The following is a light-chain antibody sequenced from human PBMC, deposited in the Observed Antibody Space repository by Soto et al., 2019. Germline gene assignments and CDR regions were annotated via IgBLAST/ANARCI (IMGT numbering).Light chain of an antibody. CDR2: DVA. CDR3: KSRTTRNTLV. V-gene: IGLV2-14*03. CDR1: SSDVGGSNF. J-gene: IGLJ3*02. Sequence: QSVLTQPASVSDSPGQSITISCTGTSSDVGGSNFVSWYQQHPGKPPKLIIYDVANRPSGVSNRFSGSKSGSTASLIISRLRTEDEADYYCKSRTTRNTLVFGGGTKVTVL.